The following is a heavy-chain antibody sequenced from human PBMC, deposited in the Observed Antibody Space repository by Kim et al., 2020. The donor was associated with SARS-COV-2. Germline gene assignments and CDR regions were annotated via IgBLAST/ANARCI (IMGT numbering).Heavy chain of an antibody. CDR1: GGSISSGGYY. V-gene: IGHV4-31*03. Sequence: SETLSLTCTVSGGSISSGGYYWSWIRQNPGNGLEWIGYIYDSGSTYCNPSLKSRVTISVDTSKNPFSLTLSSVTAADTAVYYCARAMGGITIFGVVTLSAFDIWGQGTMVTVSS. J-gene: IGHJ3*02. CDR2: IYDSGST. CDR3: ARAMGGITIFGVVTLSAFDI. D-gene: IGHD3-3*01.